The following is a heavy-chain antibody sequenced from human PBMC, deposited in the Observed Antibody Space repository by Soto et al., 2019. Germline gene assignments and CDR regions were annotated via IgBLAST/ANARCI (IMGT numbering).Heavy chain of an antibody. V-gene: IGHV4-59*08. Sequence: SDTLSLTCTVSGVSTSSSYWGWILQPPGKGLEWIGYLYYRGGTNYNPSLKSRVTMSVDTSKNQSSLKLTSVTAADTAVYYCGRARGVAAGGVKIDYWGQGTLVTVSS. CDR1: GVSTSSSY. J-gene: IGHJ4*02. D-gene: IGHD6-13*01. CDR2: LYYRGGT. CDR3: GRARGVAAGGVKIDY.